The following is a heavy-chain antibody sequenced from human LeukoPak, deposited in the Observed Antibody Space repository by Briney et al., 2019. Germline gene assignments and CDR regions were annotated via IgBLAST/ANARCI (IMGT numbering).Heavy chain of an antibody. V-gene: IGHV3-33*05. CDR3: ARELSGTYLGGLDI. J-gene: IGHJ3*02. CDR2: LSNDESSR. D-gene: IGHD2-15*01. CDR1: GFTFSRHG. Sequence: GGSLRLSCAGSGFTFSRHGIHCVRQAPGKGLEWVTFLSNDESSRYYADSVKGRFTISRDNSKNTVYLQMNRRRGHVMAVYYCARELSGTYLGGLDIRGQGTMVTVSP.